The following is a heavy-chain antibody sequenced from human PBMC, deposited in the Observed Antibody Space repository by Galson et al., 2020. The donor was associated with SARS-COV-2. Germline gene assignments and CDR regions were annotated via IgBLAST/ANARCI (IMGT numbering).Heavy chain of an antibody. CDR3: GKAITSWSRNAVDM. CDR2: ITVSGGDT. J-gene: IGHJ3*02. D-gene: IGHD2-2*01. Sequence: GESLKISCAASGFTFSNYAVNWVRQAPGKGLEWVSGITVSGGDTYYADSVKGRFTISRDNSKNTLYLQMNSLRIEDTAVYYCGKAITSWSRNAVDMWCQGTVVTVSS. CDR1: GFTFSNYA. V-gene: IGHV3-23*01.